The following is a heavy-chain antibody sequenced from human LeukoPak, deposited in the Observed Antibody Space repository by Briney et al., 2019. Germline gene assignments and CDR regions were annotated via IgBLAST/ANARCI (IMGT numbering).Heavy chain of an antibody. V-gene: IGHV1-2*06. CDR1: GYTFTGYH. CDR3: ARDYCSSTSCLFDY. J-gene: IGHJ4*02. Sequence: ASVMVSCKASGYTFTGYHMHWVRQAPGQGLEWMGRINPNSGDTNYAQKFQGRVTMTRDTSISTAYIELSRLTSDDTAVYYCARDYCSSTSCLFDYWGQGTLVTVSS. D-gene: IGHD2-2*01. CDR2: INPNSGDT.